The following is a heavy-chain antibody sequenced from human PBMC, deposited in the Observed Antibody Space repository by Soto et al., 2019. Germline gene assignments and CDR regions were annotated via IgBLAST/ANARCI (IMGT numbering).Heavy chain of an antibody. V-gene: IGHV3-33*08. D-gene: IGHD1-1*01. CDR1: GFTFSSYS. CDR2: IWSDGSNK. CDR3: ARGVQPYYYSMDV. J-gene: IGHJ6*02. Sequence: PGGSLSLSCAASGFTFSSYSMHWVRQAPVKGLEWVTVIWSDGSNKYYADSVKGRFTISRDNSKNTLYLQMNSLRAEDTAVSYCARGVQPYYYSMDVWGQGTTPTVSS.